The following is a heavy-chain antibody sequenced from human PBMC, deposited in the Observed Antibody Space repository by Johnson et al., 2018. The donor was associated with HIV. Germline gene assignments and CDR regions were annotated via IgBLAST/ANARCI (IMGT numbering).Heavy chain of an antibody. D-gene: IGHD4-17*01. CDR2: IKKDGSEK. CDR3: ARDRFGDSDAFDI. Sequence: VQLVESGGGLVQPGGSLRLSCAASGFALSNYWMNWVRQAPGQGLEWVANIKKDGSEKYYVASVKGRFTISRDNAKNSLYLQLNSLRADDTAVYFCARDRFGDSDAFDIWGQGTMVTVSS. J-gene: IGHJ3*02. V-gene: IGHV3-7*01. CDR1: GFALSNYW.